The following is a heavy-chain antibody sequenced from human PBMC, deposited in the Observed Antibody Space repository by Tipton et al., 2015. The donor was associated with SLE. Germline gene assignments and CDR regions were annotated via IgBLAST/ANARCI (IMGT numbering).Heavy chain of an antibody. CDR1: GDSFSSGSSS. Sequence: TLSLTCTVSGDSFSSGSSSWNWVRQPAGKGLEWIGLIYNSGITNYNPSLQNRVTLSVDMSKNQFSLRLSSVTAADTGVYYCVKSVVVVSTRDYYYYMDVWGKVTMATASS. CDR3: VKSVVVVSTRDYYYYMDV. V-gene: IGHV4-61*02. J-gene: IGHJ6*03. CDR2: IYNSGIT. D-gene: IGHD2-15*01.